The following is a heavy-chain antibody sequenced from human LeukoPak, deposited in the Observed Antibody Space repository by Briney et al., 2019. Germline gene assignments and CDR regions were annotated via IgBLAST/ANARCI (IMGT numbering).Heavy chain of an antibody. CDR1: GSSISSYY. J-gene: IGHJ3*02. D-gene: IGHD2-8*01. CDR2: IFYSGST. Sequence: SETLSLTCTVSGSSISSYYWSWIRQPPGKGLEWIGYIFYSGSTSYNPSLKSRVTILVDMSRNQFSLKLSSVTAADTAVYYCARRYCTNGVCYRSAFDIWGQGTMVTVSP. V-gene: IGHV4-59*01. CDR3: ARRYCTNGVCYRSAFDI.